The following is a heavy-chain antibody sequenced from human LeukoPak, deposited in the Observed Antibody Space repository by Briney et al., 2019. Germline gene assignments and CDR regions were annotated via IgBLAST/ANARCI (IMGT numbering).Heavy chain of an antibody. D-gene: IGHD6-25*01. J-gene: IGHJ6*03. CDR2: IQYDGSHK. CDR3: ARDRGRYYMDV. Sequence: GGSLRLACAASGFTFSSYGMHWVRQAPGKGLEWVSFIQYDGSHKNYVDSVKGRFTISRDNSRNTLFLQMYSLRAEDTAVYYCARDRGRYYMDVWGKGTTVTISS. V-gene: IGHV3-30*02. CDR1: GFTFSSYG.